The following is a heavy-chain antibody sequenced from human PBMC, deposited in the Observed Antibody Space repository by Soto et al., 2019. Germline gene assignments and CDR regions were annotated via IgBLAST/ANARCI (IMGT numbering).Heavy chain of an antibody. Sequence: GGSLRLSCAASGFTFSSYAMSWVRQAPGKGLEWVSAISGSGGSTYYADSVKGRFTKTRDNSKNTLYLQMNSLGSEDTAGEDCAKGVMGGTFPYGMDDWGQGTTVTVSS. CDR2: ISGSGGST. J-gene: IGHJ6*02. CDR3: AKGVMGGTFPYGMDD. D-gene: IGHD3-16*01. V-gene: IGHV3-23*01. CDR1: GFTFSSYA.